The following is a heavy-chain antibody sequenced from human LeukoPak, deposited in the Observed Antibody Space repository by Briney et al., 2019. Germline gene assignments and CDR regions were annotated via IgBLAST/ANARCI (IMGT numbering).Heavy chain of an antibody. Sequence: GGSLRLSCAASGFTFSSYSMNWVRQAPGKGQERVSYISSSSSTIYYADSVKGRFTISRDNAKNSLYLQMNSLRAEDTAVYYCARGAPKYYGSGHNDYWGQGTLVTVSS. V-gene: IGHV3-48*04. D-gene: IGHD3-10*01. CDR1: GFTFSSYS. CDR2: ISSSSSTI. CDR3: ARGAPKYYGSGHNDY. J-gene: IGHJ4*02.